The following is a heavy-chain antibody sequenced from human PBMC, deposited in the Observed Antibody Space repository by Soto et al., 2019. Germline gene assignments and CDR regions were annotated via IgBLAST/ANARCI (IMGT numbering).Heavy chain of an antibody. D-gene: IGHD3-3*01. CDR1: GFTFSSYS. V-gene: IGHV3-21*01. J-gene: IGHJ4*02. CDR2: ISSSRSYI. CDR3: ARTPYYDFWSGYFPFDY. Sequence: EVQLVESGGGLVKPGGSLRLSCAASGFTFSSYSMNWVRQAPGKGLEWVSSISSSRSYIYYADSVKGRFTISRDNAKNSLYLQMNSLRAEDTAVYYCARTPYYDFWSGYFPFDYWGQGTLVTVSS.